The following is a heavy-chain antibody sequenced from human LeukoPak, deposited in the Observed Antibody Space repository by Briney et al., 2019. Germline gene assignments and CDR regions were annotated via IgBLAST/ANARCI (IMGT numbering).Heavy chain of an antibody. D-gene: IGHD3-10*01. CDR2: TTPIFGTA. J-gene: IGHJ4*02. CDR1: GGTFSSYA. V-gene: IGHV1-69*15. Sequence: ASVKVSCKASGGTFSSYAISWVRQAPGQGLEWRGRTTPIFGTANYAQKSQGRVTIHSDESTSTASMELSSLRSEDTAVYYCASNSGSYLYYFDYWGQGTLVTVSS. CDR3: ASNSGSYLYYFDY.